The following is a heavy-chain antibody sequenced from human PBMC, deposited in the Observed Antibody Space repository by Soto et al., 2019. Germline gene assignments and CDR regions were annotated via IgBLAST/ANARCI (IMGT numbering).Heavy chain of an antibody. CDR3: ARAFRYDFWSGYQNWFDP. D-gene: IGHD3-3*01. CDR1: GYTFTGYY. Sequence: RASVKVSCKASGYTFTGYYMHWVRQAPGQGLEWMGWINPNSGGTNYAQKFQGRVTMTRDTSISTAYMELSRLRSDDTAVYYCARAFRYDFWSGYQNWFDPWGQGTLVTVSS. CDR2: INPNSGGT. V-gene: IGHV1-2*02. J-gene: IGHJ5*02.